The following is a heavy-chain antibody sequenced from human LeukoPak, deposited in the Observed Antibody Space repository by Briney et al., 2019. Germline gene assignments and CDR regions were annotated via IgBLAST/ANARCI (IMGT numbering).Heavy chain of an antibody. CDR3: ARVWDGTDYYDSSGYYLDY. CDR1: GFTLSSNY. CDR2: IYSGGST. Sequence: PGGSLRLSCAASGFTLSSNYMSWVRQAPGKGLEWVSVIYSGGSTYYADSVKGRFTISRHNSKNTLYLQMNSLRAEDTAVYYCARVWDGTDYYDSSGYYLDYWGQGPLVTVSS. D-gene: IGHD3-22*01. J-gene: IGHJ4*02. V-gene: IGHV3-53*04.